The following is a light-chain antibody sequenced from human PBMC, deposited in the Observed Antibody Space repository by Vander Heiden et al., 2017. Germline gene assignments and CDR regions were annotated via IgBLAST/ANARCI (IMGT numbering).Light chain of an antibody. V-gene: IGKV4-1*01. CDR2: WAS. CDR3: QQYYSTPT. J-gene: IGKJ1*01. CDR1: QSVLYSSNNKTY. Sequence: DIVMTQSPDSLAVSLAERATINCKSSQSVLYSSNNKTYLAWYQQKPGQPPKLLIYWASTRESGVPDRFSGSGSGTDFTLTISSLQAEDVAVYYCQQYYSTPTFGQGTKVEIK.